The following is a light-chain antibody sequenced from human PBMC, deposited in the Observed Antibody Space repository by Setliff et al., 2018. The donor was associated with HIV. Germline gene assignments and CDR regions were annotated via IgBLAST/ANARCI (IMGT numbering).Light chain of an antibody. J-gene: IGLJ1*01. V-gene: IGLV2-14*03. CDR1: SNDVGGYNY. Sequence: QSVLTQPASVSGSPGQSITISCTGTSNDVGGYNYVSWYQQHPGKAPKLLIYDVTNRPSGVSHRFSGSTSGNTASLTISGLQADDEADYYCNSYTDSSTLVFGGGTKVTVL. CDR3: NSYTDSSTLV. CDR2: DVT.